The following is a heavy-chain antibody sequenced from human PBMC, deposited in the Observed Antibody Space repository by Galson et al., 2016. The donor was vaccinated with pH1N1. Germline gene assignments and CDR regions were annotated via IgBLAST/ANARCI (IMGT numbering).Heavy chain of an antibody. CDR2: IYYSGST. CDR1: GASVSSGEYY. Sequence: TLSLTCIVSGASVSSGEYYWSWIRQPPGKGLEWIAYIYYSGSTYYNPSLKSRVTISSDMSKNHFSLRLSSVNAADTAMYYCARGIRGSQPDRTYHFDFWGQGALVTVSS. V-gene: IGHV4-30-4*01. D-gene: IGHD1-26*01. CDR3: ARGIRGSQPDRTYHFDF. J-gene: IGHJ4*02.